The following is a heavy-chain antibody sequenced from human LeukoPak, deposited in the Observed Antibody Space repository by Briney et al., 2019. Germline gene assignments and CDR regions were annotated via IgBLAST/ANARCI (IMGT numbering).Heavy chain of an antibody. V-gene: IGHV3-66*01. Sequence: GGSLRLSCAASGFTFNDYTMTWVRQAPGKGLEWVSVIYSGGSTYYADSVKGRFTISRDNSKNTLYLQMNSLRAEDTAVYYCATTTRGGAFDVWGQGTMVTVSS. D-gene: IGHD4-17*01. CDR3: ATTTRGGAFDV. CDR2: IYSGGST. CDR1: GFTFNDYT. J-gene: IGHJ3*01.